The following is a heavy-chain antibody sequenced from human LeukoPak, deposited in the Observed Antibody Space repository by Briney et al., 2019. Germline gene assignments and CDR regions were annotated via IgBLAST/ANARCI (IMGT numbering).Heavy chain of an antibody. D-gene: IGHD2-15*01. Sequence: PGGSLRLSCAASGLTFSNYAMSWVRQAPGKGLDWVSAISGSGGSTYYADSVKGRFTISRDNSKNTLFLQMNSLRAEDTAVYYCAKGSYCSGGSRPFHYWGQGSLVTVSS. CDR3: AKGSYCSGGSRPFHY. CDR1: GLTFSNYA. CDR2: ISGSGGST. V-gene: IGHV3-23*01. J-gene: IGHJ4*02.